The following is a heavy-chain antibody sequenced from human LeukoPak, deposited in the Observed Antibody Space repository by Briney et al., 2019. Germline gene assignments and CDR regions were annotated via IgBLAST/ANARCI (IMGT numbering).Heavy chain of an antibody. Sequence: ASVKVSCKASGYTFTGYYMHWVRQAPGQGLEWMGGIIPIFGTANYAQKFQGRVTITADESTSTAYMELSSLRSEDTAVYYCARIWETSKLGAFDIWGQGTMVTVSS. J-gene: IGHJ3*02. CDR3: ARIWETSKLGAFDI. D-gene: IGHD1-26*01. CDR1: GYTFTGYY. V-gene: IGHV1-69*13. CDR2: IIPIFGTA.